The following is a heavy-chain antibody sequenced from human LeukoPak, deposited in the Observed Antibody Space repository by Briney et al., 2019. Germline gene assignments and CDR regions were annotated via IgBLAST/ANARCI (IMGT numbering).Heavy chain of an antibody. CDR2: IYSSGST. D-gene: IGHD3-3*01. V-gene: IGHV4-4*07. CDR1: DDSIRNYY. Sequence: PSETLSLTCSVSDDSIRNYYWSWIRQPAGKGLEWIGRIYSSGSTNYNPSLKSRVTMSVDTSKNQFSLKLSSVTAADTAVYYCARGAPYYDFWSGYSYYFDYWGQGTLVTVSS. J-gene: IGHJ4*02. CDR3: ARGAPYYDFWSGYSYYFDY.